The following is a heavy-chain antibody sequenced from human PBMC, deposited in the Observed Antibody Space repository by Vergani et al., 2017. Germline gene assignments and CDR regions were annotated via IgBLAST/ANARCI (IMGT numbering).Heavy chain of an antibody. D-gene: IGHD2-8*01. J-gene: IGHJ4*02. Sequence: QVQLQESGPGLVKPPGTLSLTCAVSGDSISSNNCWTWVRQPPGKGLEWIGEICHTEDTKYSPSLKSRVTISVDTSKNQFSLKLSSVTAADTAVYYCARGRRMEVMTSDFDYWGQGTLVTVSS. CDR1: GDSISSNNC. CDR3: ARGRRMEVMTSDFDY. V-gene: IGHV4-4*03. CDR2: ICHTEDT.